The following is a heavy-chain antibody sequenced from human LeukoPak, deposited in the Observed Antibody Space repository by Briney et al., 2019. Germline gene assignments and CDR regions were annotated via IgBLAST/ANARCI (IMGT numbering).Heavy chain of an antibody. CDR2: INHSGST. J-gene: IGHJ6*03. V-gene: IGHV4-34*01. Sequence: SETLSLTCAVYGGSFSGYYWTWIRQPPGKGLEWIGEINHSGSTNYNPSLKSRVTISVDTSKNQLSLKLSSVTAADTAVYYCARTTEGGYTYDYFYYYYMDVWGKGTTVTISS. CDR3: ARTTEGGYTYDYFYYYYMDV. CDR1: GGSFSGYY. D-gene: IGHD5-18*01.